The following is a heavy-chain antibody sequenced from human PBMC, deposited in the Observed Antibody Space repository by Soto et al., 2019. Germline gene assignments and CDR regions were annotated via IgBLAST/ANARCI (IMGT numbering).Heavy chain of an antibody. D-gene: IGHD3-9*01. Sequence: ASVKVSCKASGYTFTSYGISWVRQAPGQGLEWMGWISAYNSNTNYAQKLQGRVTMTTDTSTSTAYMELRSLRSDDTAVYYCARDGYYDILTGYYTAYYFDYWGQGTLVTVSS. CDR1: GYTFTSYG. CDR2: ISAYNSNT. V-gene: IGHV1-18*04. J-gene: IGHJ4*02. CDR3: ARDGYYDILTGYYTAYYFDY.